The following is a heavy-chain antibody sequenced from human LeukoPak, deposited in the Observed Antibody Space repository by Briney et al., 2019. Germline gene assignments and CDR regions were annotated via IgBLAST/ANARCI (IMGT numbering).Heavy chain of an antibody. J-gene: IGHJ5*02. V-gene: IGHV4-34*01. D-gene: IGHD3-10*01. CDR3: ARGGGQRRSWLDL. CDR2: IHHTGAS. CDR1: YGALSGYY. Sequence: SETLSLTCAVHYGALSGYYWTWIRRPPGNGLECIGEIHHTGASNYNASLKSRVTISLDTSNNQFSLQLTSMTAADTALYFCARGGGQRRSWLDLWGQGTLVTVPS.